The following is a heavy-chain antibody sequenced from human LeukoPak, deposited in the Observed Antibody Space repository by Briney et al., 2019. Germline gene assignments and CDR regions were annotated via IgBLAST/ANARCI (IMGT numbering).Heavy chain of an antibody. V-gene: IGHV4-39*07. J-gene: IGHJ6*03. Sequence: SETLSLTCSVSRASFNGSDYCWGWVRQPPGKGLEWIGTIYYRGNTYYNPSLTSRVTISVDTSKNQFSLKLSSVTAADTAVYYCARARRYNWNYEYQDVWGKGTTVTVSS. CDR3: ARARRYNWNYEYQDV. CDR1: RASFNGSDYC. CDR2: IYYRGNT. D-gene: IGHD1-20*01.